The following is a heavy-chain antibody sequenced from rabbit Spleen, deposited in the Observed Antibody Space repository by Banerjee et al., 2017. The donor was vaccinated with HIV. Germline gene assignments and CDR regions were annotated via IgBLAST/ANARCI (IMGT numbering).Heavy chain of an antibody. D-gene: IGHD7-1*01. CDR1: GFDFSNYG. CDR2: IYSSSGST. V-gene: IGHV1S47*01. Sequence: QEQLVESGGGLVQPGGSLKLSCKASGFDFSNYGVTWVHQAPGKGLELIACIYSSSGSTWYASWVNGRFTISSSTSLNTLTLRMTSLTAADTATYFCARFYAGYGDFGYAAMWGQGTLVTVS. J-gene: IGHJ4*01. CDR3: ARFYAGYGDFGYAAM.